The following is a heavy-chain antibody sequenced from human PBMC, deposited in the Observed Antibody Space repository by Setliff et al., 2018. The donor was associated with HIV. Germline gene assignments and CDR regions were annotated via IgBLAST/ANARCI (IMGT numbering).Heavy chain of an antibody. V-gene: IGHV3-21*06. CDR1: GFTFSGYS. D-gene: IGHD6-13*01. CDR2: ISSNSGEI. CDR3: ARDLPGMAP. J-gene: IGHJ5*02. Sequence: GGSLRLSCAASGFTFSGYSMNWVRQAPGQGLEWVSSISSNSGEIFYAESLKGRFTISRDNPKNSLYLQMNSLRAEDSAVYYCARDLPGMAPWGQGTLVTVSS.